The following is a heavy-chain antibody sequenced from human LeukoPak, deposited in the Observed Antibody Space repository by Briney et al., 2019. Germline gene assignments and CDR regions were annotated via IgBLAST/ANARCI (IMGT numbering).Heavy chain of an antibody. D-gene: IGHD4-23*01. J-gene: IGHJ6*02. V-gene: IGHV4-34*01. CDR3: ARGPVVKVRYYYGMDV. Sequence: SETLSLTCAVYGGSFSDYYWSWIRQPPGKGLEWIGEISHSGSTNYNPSLKSRVTISTDTSKNQFSLKLSSVTAADTAVYYCARGPVVKVRYYYGMDVWDQGTTVTVSS. CDR1: GGSFSDYY. CDR2: ISHSGST.